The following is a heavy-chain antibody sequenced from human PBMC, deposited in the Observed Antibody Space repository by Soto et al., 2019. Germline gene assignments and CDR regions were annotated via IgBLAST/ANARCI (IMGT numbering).Heavy chain of an antibody. J-gene: IGHJ6*03. CDR1: GFTFSNYA. CDR3: ARDYPLRYFDWLNDVPYYYYYMDV. D-gene: IGHD3-9*01. V-gene: IGHV3-23*01. CDR2: ITGSAGNT. Sequence: PGGSLRLSCAASGFTFSNYAMHWVRQAPGKGLEWVSGITGSAGNTYYADSVKGRFTISRDNSKNTLYLQTNSLRADDTAVYYCARDYPLRYFDWLNDVPYYYYYMDVWGKGTTVTVSS.